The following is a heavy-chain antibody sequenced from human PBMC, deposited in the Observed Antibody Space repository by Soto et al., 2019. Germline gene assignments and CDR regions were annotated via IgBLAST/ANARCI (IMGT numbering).Heavy chain of an antibody. Sequence: PGGSLRLSCASSVFVFSNYAMFCFRDSPGRGLEWVSTIYAAGGSKYYAGSVKGRFTVSRDNSRDTLFLQMDSLRVEDTAIYFCAKDLIRGDGYEDPQYLGQGTLVTVSS. CDR1: VFVFSNYA. CDR2: IYAAGGSK. D-gene: IGHD3-10*01. CDR3: AKDLIRGDGYEDPQY. J-gene: IGHJ4*02. V-gene: IGHV3-23*01.